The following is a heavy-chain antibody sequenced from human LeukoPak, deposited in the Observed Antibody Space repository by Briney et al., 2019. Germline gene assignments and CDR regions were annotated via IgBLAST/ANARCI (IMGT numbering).Heavy chain of an antibody. CDR1: GGSISSSHYY. CDR2: IYYSGNS. V-gene: IGHV4-39*01. Sequence: KPSETLSLTCTVSGGSISSSHYYWGWIRQPPGKGLEWIGNIYYSGNSYCNPSLKSRVTISVDSSKNQYSLKLSSVTAADTAVYYCAGRGRNWNDVEEPFDYWGQGTLVTVSS. CDR3: AGRGRNWNDVEEPFDY. D-gene: IGHD1-20*01. J-gene: IGHJ4*02.